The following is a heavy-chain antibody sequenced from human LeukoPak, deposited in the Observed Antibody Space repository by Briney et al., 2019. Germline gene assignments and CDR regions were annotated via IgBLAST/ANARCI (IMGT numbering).Heavy chain of an antibody. CDR1: GFTFSSYS. Sequence: GGSLRLSCAASGFTFSSYSMNWVRQAPGKGLEWVSSISSSSSYIYYADSVKGRFTISRDNAKNSLYLQTNSLRAEDTAVYYCAREVYGSGSLYFQHWGQGTLVTVSS. CDR2: ISSSSSYI. J-gene: IGHJ1*01. D-gene: IGHD3-10*01. V-gene: IGHV3-21*01. CDR3: AREVYGSGSLYFQH.